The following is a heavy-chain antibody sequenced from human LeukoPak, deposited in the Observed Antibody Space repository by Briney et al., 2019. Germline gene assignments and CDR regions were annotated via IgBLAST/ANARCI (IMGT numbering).Heavy chain of an antibody. Sequence: GRSLRLSCAASGFTFDDYAMHWVRQAPGKGLEWVSGISWNSGSMGYADSVKGRFTISRDNAKNSLYLQMNSLRAEDTALYYCAKARGGYSYGFSSIYYYYGMDVWGQGTTVTVSS. J-gene: IGHJ6*02. CDR2: ISWNSGSM. CDR3: AKARGGYSYGFSSIYYYYGMDV. D-gene: IGHD5-18*01. V-gene: IGHV3-9*01. CDR1: GFTFDDYA.